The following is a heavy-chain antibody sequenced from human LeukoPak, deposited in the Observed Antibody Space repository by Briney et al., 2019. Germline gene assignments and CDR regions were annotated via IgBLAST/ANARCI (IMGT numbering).Heavy chain of an antibody. CDR1: GFMVGSNY. CDR3: ARGKDDAFDI. CDR2: IYSGGST. V-gene: IGHV3-53*01. J-gene: IGHJ3*02. Sequence: PGGSLRLSCAASGFMVGSNYMSWVRQAPGKGLEWVSVIYSGGSTYYADSVKGRFTISRDNSKNTLYLQMNSLRAEDTAMYYCARGKDDAFDIWGQGTMATVSS.